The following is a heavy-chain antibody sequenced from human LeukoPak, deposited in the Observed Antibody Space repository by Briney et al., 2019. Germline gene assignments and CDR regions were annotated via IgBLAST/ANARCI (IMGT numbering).Heavy chain of an antibody. D-gene: IGHD3-16*01. CDR1: GGSISSYY. J-gene: IGHJ6*03. V-gene: IGHV4-59*01. CDR3: SRGGINYYMDV. Sequence: ASETLSLTCTVSGGSISSYYWSWIRQPPGKGLEWIGYIYYSGSANYNPSLKSRVTISVDTSKNQFSLKLSSVTAADTAVYYCSRGGINYYMDVWGKGTTVTVSS. CDR2: IYYSGSA.